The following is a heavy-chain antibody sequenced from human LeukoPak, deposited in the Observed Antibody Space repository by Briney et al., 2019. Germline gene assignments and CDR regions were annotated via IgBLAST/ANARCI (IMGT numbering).Heavy chain of an antibody. Sequence: GGSLRLSCAASGFTFSSYSMNWVRQAPGKGLEWVSSISSSGSYIYYADSVKGRFTISRDNAKNSLYLQMNSLRAEDTAVYYCARPASCGGDCYYSTPVDYWGQGTLVTVSS. D-gene: IGHD2-21*02. CDR3: ARPASCGGDCYYSTPVDY. J-gene: IGHJ4*02. CDR2: ISSSGSYI. CDR1: GFTFSSYS. V-gene: IGHV3-21*01.